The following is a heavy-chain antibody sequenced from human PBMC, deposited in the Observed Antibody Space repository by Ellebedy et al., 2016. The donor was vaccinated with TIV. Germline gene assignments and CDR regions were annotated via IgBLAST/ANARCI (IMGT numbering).Heavy chain of an antibody. D-gene: IGHD3-9*01. J-gene: IGHJ1*01. V-gene: IGHV3-33*06. CDR3: AKPYDILISPFHH. CDR2: IWYDGSEK. CDR1: GFTFSSHG. Sequence: GESLKISCEVSGFTFSSHGMHWVRQAPGKGLEWVAVIWYDGSEKYYADSVKGRFAISRDNSKNTLYLQMNSLRVEDTAVYYCAKPYDILISPFHHWGQGTLVTVSS.